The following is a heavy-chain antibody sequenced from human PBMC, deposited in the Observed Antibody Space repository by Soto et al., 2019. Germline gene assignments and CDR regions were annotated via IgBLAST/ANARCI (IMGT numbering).Heavy chain of an antibody. Sequence: QVQLVESGGGVVQPGRSLRLSCAASGFTFSSYGMHWVRQAPGKGPEWVAVISYDGSNKYYADSVKGRFTISRDNSKNTLYLQMNSLRAEDTAVYYCAGHYGDTDYWGQGTLVTVSS. CDR3: AGHYGDTDY. CDR2: ISYDGSNK. D-gene: IGHD4-17*01. J-gene: IGHJ4*02. V-gene: IGHV3-30*03. CDR1: GFTFSSYG.